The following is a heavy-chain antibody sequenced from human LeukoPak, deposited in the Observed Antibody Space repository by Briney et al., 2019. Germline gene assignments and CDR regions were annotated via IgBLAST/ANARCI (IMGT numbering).Heavy chain of an antibody. J-gene: IGHJ4*02. V-gene: IGHV3-7*03. Sequence: PGGSLTLSCAASGLSFSTNWMSWVRQAPGKGLEWVANINGDGSAKKYVDSVKGRFTISRDNTVNSLYLQMNSLRAEDTAVYYCARESRITMIVVDNYWGQGTLVTVSS. CDR2: INGDGSAK. D-gene: IGHD3-22*01. CDR3: ARESRITMIVVDNY. CDR1: GLSFSTNW.